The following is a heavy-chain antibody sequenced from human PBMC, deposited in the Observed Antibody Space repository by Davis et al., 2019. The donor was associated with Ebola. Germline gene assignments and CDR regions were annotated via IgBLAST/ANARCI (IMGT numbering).Heavy chain of an antibody. V-gene: IGHV3-30-3*01. CDR2: ISYDGSNK. D-gene: IGHD2-2*01. Sequence: PGGSLRLSCAASGFTFSSYAMHWVRQAPGKGLEWVAVISYDGSNKYYADSVKGRFTISRDNSKNTLYLQMNSLRAEDTAVYYCARDPRRYYCSSTSCLYYYYYMDVWGKGTTVTVSS. CDR1: GFTFSSYA. J-gene: IGHJ6*03. CDR3: ARDPRRYYCSSTSCLYYYYYMDV.